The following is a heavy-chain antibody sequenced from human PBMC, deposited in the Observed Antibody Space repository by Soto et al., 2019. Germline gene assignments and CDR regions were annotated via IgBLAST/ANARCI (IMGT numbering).Heavy chain of an antibody. Sequence: QVHLVQSGGEVKRSGASVKVSCQASGYSAYNYGISWLRQAPGQGLEWMGWISVHNGKTEYAQKYLGRVTLTTDKSSHTVYMELRGLTSDDTALYFCARELDILTSMGWFDPWGQGTLVAVSS. CDR2: ISVHNGKT. CDR3: ARELDILTSMGWFDP. J-gene: IGHJ5*02. V-gene: IGHV1-18*01. CDR1: GYSAYNYG. D-gene: IGHD2-21*02.